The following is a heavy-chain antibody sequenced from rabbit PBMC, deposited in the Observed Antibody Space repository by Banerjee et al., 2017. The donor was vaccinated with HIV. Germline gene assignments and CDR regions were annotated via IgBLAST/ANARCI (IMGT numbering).Heavy chain of an antibody. CDR3: ARGDISSGWDL. V-gene: IGHV1S45*01. J-gene: IGHJ4*01. CDR1: GFSFSNGYV. D-gene: IGHD4-1*01. CDR2: IGAGSSGNT. Sequence: QEQLEESGGDLVKPEGSLTLTCTASGFSFSNGYVMCWVRQAPGKGLEWIACIGAGSSGNTVYASWAKGRFTISRTSSTTVTLQMTSLTAADTATYFCARGDISSGWDLWGPGTL.